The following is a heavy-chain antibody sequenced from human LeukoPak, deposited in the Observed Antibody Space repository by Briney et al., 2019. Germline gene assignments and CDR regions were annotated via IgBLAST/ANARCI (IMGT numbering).Heavy chain of an antibody. J-gene: IGHJ6*02. Sequence: GGSLRLSCAASGFTFSDYNMNWVRQAPGKGLEWVSYITNGGSTIHHADSVKGRFTISRDNAKKTLYLQMNSLRAEDTAVYYCARAIGLTGGGVDVWGQGTTVTVSS. CDR3: ARAIGLTGGGVDV. CDR1: GFTFSDYN. V-gene: IGHV3-11*01. CDR2: ITNGGSTI. D-gene: IGHD3-9*01.